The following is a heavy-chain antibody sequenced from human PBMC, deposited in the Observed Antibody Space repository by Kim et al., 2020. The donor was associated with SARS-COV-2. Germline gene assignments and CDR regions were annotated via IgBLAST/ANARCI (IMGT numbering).Heavy chain of an antibody. CDR3: ASSLYYDILTGYFGGPFDY. CDR2: IYYSGST. V-gene: IGHV4-59*08. CDR1: GGSISSYY. D-gene: IGHD3-9*01. Sequence: SETLSLTCTVSGGSISSYYWSWIRQPPGKGLEWIGYIYYSGSTNYNPSLKSRVTISVDTSKNQFSLKLSSVTAADTAVYYCASSLYYDILTGYFGGPFDYWGQGTLVTVSS. J-gene: IGHJ4*02.